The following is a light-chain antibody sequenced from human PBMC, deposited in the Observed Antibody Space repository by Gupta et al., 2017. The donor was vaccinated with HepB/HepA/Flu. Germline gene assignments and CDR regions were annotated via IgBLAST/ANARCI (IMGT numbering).Light chain of an antibody. J-gene: IGLJ2*01. V-gene: IGLV4-69*01. Sequence: QLVLTQSPSASASLGAAVKLTWTPRSGHSSYANAWHQQQPEKGHRYLMKLNSDGSHSKGDGIPDRFSGSSSGAERYLTISSLQSEDEADYYCQTWGTGIRVVFGGGTKLTVL. CDR2: LNSDGSH. CDR3: QTWGTGIRVV. CDR1: SGHSSYA.